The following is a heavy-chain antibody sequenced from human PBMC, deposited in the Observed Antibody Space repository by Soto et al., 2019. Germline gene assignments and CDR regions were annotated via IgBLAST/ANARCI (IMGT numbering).Heavy chain of an antibody. V-gene: IGHV1-69*04. Sequence: SVKVSCKASGGTFSSYAIHWVRQAPGQGLEWLGKIIPSYDRTNYAQKFQGRVTVTADTYTTTAYMELSSLRSDDTAVYYCARDPSNDYGGDTSDYWGQGTLVTVSS. CDR2: IIPSYDRT. CDR3: ARDPSNDYGGDTSDY. J-gene: IGHJ4*02. D-gene: IGHD4-17*01. CDR1: GGTFSSYA.